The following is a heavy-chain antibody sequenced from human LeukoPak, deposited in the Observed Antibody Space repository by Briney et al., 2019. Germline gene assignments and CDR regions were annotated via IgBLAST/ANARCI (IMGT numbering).Heavy chain of an antibody. V-gene: IGHV3-23*01. CDR1: GFTFSSYA. CDR2: ISGSGGST. D-gene: IGHD3-22*01. J-gene: IGHJ4*02. Sequence: GGSLRLSCAAYGFTFSSYAMSWVRQAPGKGLEWVSAISGSGGSTYYADSVKGRFTISRDNSKNTLYLQMNSLRAEDTAVYYCAKDLEYYYDSSGYSYFDYWGQGTLVTVSS. CDR3: AKDLEYYYDSSGYSYFDY.